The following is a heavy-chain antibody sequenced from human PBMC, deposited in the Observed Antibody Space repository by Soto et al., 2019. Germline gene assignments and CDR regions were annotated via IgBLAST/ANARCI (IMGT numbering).Heavy chain of an antibody. V-gene: IGHV1-46*01. J-gene: IGHJ4*02. D-gene: IGHD2-8*01. Sequence: ASVKVSCKTSGYSFTTYHIHWVRQAPGQGLEWMGIINPDGGGITYAQKFQGRVFMTRDTSTSTVYMELRSLRSEDTAVYYCARVFSGMEGLGLSFPDYWGQAIPVTVSS. CDR3: ARVFSGMEGLGLSFPDY. CDR2: INPDGGGI. CDR1: GYSFTTYH.